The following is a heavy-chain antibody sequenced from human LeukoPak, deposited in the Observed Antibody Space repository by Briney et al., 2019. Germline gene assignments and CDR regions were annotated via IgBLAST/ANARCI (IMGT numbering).Heavy chain of an antibody. Sequence: PGGSLRLSCAGSGFTFSNYSINWVRQAPGKGLEWVSTIRPSSHYKYYADSVRGRFTISRDNARNSLYLQMNSLRDEDTAVYYCARDRHTAMVYYYYYMDVWGTGTTVTVSS. D-gene: IGHD5-18*01. V-gene: IGHV3-21*04. J-gene: IGHJ6*03. CDR3: ARDRHTAMVYYYYYMDV. CDR1: GFTFSNYS. CDR2: IRPSSHYK.